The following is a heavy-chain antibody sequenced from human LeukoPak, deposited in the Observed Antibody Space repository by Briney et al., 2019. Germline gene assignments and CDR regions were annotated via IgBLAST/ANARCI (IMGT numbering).Heavy chain of an antibody. V-gene: IGHV3-23*01. CDR2: AGSSSR. CDR3: AKQRGALRENYYMDV. J-gene: IGHJ6*03. CDR1: GFSFSNYA. Sequence: PGGSLRLSCLASGFSFSNYAMSCVRQAPGKGLEWVSNAGSSSRLYGDSVKGRFSVSRDNSKNTLYLQMNSLRADDTAVYYCAKQRGALRENYYMDVWGKGTTVTVSS.